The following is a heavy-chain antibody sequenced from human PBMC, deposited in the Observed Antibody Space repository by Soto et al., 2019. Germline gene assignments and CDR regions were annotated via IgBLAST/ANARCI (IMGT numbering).Heavy chain of an antibody. CDR3: ARARAAAGIAAPVGWFDP. D-gene: IGHD6-13*01. CDR2: IGSSGSTI. V-gene: IGHV3-11*01. Sequence: QVQLVESGGGLVKPGGSLRLSCAASGFTFSDYYMTWIRQAPGKGLEWVSYIGSSGSTIYYADSVKGRFTISRDNAKNSLYLQMNSLRAEDTAVYYWARARAAAGIAAPVGWFDPWGQGTLVTVSS. CDR1: GFTFSDYY. J-gene: IGHJ5*02.